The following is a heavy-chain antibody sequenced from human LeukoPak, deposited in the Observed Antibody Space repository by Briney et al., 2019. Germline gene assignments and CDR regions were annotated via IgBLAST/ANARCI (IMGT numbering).Heavy chain of an antibody. V-gene: IGHV3-74*01. CDR2: INSDGGTT. CDR3: ARARSGFLDY. D-gene: IGHD3-3*01. J-gene: IGHJ4*02. Sequence: GGSLRPSCAASGFTFSSYWMHWVRRDPGQGLVWVSRINSDGGTTNYADSVKGRFTISRDNAKSTLYLQVNSLRAEDTAVYYCARARSGFLDYWGQGTLVTVSS. CDR1: GFTFSSYW.